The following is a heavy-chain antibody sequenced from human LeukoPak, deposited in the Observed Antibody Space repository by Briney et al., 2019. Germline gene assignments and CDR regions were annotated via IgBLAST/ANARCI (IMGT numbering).Heavy chain of an antibody. D-gene: IGHD3-22*01. CDR2: ISWNSGSI. CDR1: GFTFDDYA. CDR3: TKDEGSMIVRPFDY. Sequence: PGGSLRLSCAASGFTFDDYAMHWVRQAPGKGLEGVSGISWNSGSIGYADSVKGRFTISRDNAKNSLYLQMNSLRTEDTALYYCTKDEGSMIVRPFDYWGQGTLVTVSS. J-gene: IGHJ4*02. V-gene: IGHV3-9*01.